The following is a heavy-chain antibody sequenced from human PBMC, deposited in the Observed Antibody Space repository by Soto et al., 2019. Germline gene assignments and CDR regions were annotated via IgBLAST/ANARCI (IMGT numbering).Heavy chain of an antibody. CDR3: ASPREYSSSWLDY. CDR1: GGSVSSCSYY. Sequence: AVSLTCKVSGGSVSSCSYYWGWKSQPPGKGLEWIGSIYYSGSTYYNPSLKSRVTISVDTSKNQFSLKLSSVTAADTAVYYCASPREYSSSWLDYWGQGTLVPGFS. CDR2: IYYSGST. V-gene: IGHV4-39*01. D-gene: IGHD6-13*01. J-gene: IGHJ4*02.